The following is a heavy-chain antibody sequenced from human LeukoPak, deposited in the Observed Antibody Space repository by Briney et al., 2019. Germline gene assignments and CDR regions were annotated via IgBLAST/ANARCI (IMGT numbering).Heavy chain of an antibody. D-gene: IGHD3-3*01. Sequence: GESLKISCQGSGYRFTSYWIGWVRQLPGKGLEWMGIIYPGDSDTRYSPSFQGQVTISADKSISTAYLQWSSLKASDTAMYYCARLPYYDFWSGYSEYYGMDVWGQGTTVTVSS. V-gene: IGHV5-51*01. CDR2: IYPGDSDT. J-gene: IGHJ6*02. CDR3: ARLPYYDFWSGYSEYYGMDV. CDR1: GYRFTSYW.